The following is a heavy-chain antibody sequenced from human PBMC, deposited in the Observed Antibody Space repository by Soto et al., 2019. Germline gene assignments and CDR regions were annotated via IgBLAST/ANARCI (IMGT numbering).Heavy chain of an antibody. Sequence: LRLSCAASGFTFNNAWMGWVRQAPGQGLEWVGHMKSKSEGETTDYAAPVKGRFTISRGDSKNTVYLQMNSLTTEDTAVYYCTAQFYFDASGYSFDLWGQGTLVTVSS. CDR2: MKSKSEGETT. CDR1: GFTFNNAW. D-gene: IGHD3-22*01. CDR3: TAQFYFDASGYSFDL. J-gene: IGHJ4*02. V-gene: IGHV3-15*01.